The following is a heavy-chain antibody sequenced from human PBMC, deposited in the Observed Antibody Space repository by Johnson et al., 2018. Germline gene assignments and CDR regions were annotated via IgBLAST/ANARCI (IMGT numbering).Heavy chain of an antibody. Sequence: QVQLVESGAEVKKPGASVKVSCKASGYTFTSYYMHWVRQAPGQGLEWMGIINPSGGSTSYAQKFQGRVTMTRDTSTSQVYMELSSLRSEDTAVYYCARGDSSGWYDGYFQHWGQGTLVTVSS. CDR1: GYTFTSYY. V-gene: IGHV1-46*01. CDR3: ARGDSSGWYDGYFQH. J-gene: IGHJ1*01. CDR2: INPSGGST. D-gene: IGHD6-19*01.